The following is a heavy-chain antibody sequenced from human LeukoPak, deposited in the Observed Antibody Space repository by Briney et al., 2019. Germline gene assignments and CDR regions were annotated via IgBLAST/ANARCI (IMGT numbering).Heavy chain of an antibody. CDR3: AKDSVGGDYVDYFDY. Sequence: GGSLRLSCAASGFTFSNYAMSWVRQAPGNGLEWVSRISVRGGSTYYADSVKGRFTISRDNSKTTLYLQMNSLRVEDTAVYYCAKDSVGGDYVDYFDYWGQGTLVTVSS. J-gene: IGHJ4*02. CDR2: ISVRGGST. D-gene: IGHD4-17*01. CDR1: GFTFSNYA. V-gene: IGHV3-23*01.